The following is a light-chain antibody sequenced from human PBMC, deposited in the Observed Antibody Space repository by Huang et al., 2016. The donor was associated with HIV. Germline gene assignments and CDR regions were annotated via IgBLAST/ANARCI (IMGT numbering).Light chain of an antibody. CDR3: QQYSNWPGT. Sequence: EIVMTQSPATLSVSPGERATLSCRASQSVSGNLAGYQQKPGKAPRPLMYGASTRATGIPARFSGSGSGTEFTLTISSLQSEDFAVYYCQQYSNWPGTFGQGTKVEIK. V-gene: IGKV3D-15*01. J-gene: IGKJ1*01. CDR1: QSVSGN. CDR2: GAS.